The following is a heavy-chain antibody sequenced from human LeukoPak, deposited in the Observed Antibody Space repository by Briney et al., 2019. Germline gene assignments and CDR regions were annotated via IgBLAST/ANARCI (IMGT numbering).Heavy chain of an antibody. CDR2: INYGGST. Sequence: PSETLSLTCTVSGVSISGFYWSWIRQSSGKGLEWIGSINYGGSTDYNSSLKSRVTISIDTSRNQMSLRLISVTAADTAVYYCARDPIHRDDYNADWGQGALVSVSS. J-gene: IGHJ4*02. CDR3: ARDPIHRDDYNAD. V-gene: IGHV4-59*01. D-gene: IGHD5-24*01. CDR1: GVSISGFY.